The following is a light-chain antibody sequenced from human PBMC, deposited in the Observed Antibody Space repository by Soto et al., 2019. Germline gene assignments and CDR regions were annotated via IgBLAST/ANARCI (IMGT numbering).Light chain of an antibody. CDR3: QQYVDLPYT. CDR1: QDIGNY. CDR2: DAS. J-gene: IGKJ2*01. Sequence: IQMTQSPSSLSASVGDRVTITCQASQDIGNYLNWYQQKPGKAPKLLIYDASNLEPGVPFRFSGRGSGTDFTFTINSLQPEDLATYYCQQYVDLPYTFGQGTKLEIK. V-gene: IGKV1-33*01.